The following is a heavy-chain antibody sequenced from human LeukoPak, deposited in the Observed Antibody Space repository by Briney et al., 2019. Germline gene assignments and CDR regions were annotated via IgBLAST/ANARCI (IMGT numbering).Heavy chain of an antibody. J-gene: IGHJ4*02. CDR1: GFTFSSYA. CDR2: ISGSGGST. V-gene: IGHV3-23*01. D-gene: IGHD3-10*01. CDR3: AKDVPNYLNYFDY. Sequence: KTGGSLRLSCAASGFTFSSYAMSWVRQAPGRGLEWVSAISGSGGSTYYADSVKGRFTISRDNSKNTLYLQMNSLRAEDTAVYYCAKDVPNYLNYFDYWGQGTLATVSS.